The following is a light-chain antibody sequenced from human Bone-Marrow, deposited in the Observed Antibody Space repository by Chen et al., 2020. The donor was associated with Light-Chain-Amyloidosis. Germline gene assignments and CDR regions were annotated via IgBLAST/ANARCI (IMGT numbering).Light chain of an antibody. CDR3: QHYNNWPFT. CDR1: QSVYTN. J-gene: IGKJ3*01. V-gene: IGKV3-15*01. Sequence: TQSPGTLSLSPAETATLSCRTSQSVYTNLAWYQHKPGQAPRLLIDDASTRAAGIPGRFSGSRSGVDFTLTISNIQSEDAAVYYGQHYNNWPFTVGPGTTVNIK. CDR2: DAS.